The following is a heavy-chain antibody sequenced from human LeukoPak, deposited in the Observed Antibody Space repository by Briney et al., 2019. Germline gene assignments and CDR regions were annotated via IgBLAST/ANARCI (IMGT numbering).Heavy chain of an antibody. V-gene: IGHV3-66*01. J-gene: IGHJ4*02. CDR1: GFTVSSNY. Sequence: GGSLRLSCAASGFTVSSNYMSWVRQAPGKGLEWVSVIYSGGSTYYADSVKGRFTISRDNSKNTLYLQMNSLRAEDTAVYYCARGFKTLYYFDYWGQGTLVTVSS. CDR3: ARGFKTLYYFDY. CDR2: IYSGGST.